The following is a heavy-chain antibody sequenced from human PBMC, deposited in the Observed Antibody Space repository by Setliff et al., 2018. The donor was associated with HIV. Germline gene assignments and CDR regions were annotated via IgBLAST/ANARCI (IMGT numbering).Heavy chain of an antibody. J-gene: IGHJ4*02. Sequence: ASVKVSCKASGYRFTGFAIHWVRQAPGQRLEWMGWINAGNGNTRYSQTFQGRVTITRDTSASTAYMELSSLRSEDTAVYYCARGGGYDVVIYFDYWGQGTLVTVSS. V-gene: IGHV1-3*01. CDR1: GYRFTGFA. CDR3: ARGGGYDVVIYFDY. D-gene: IGHD5-12*01. CDR2: INAGNGNT.